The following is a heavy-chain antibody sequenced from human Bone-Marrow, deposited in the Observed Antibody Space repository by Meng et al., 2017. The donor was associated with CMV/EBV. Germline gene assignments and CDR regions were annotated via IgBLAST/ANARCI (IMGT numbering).Heavy chain of an antibody. J-gene: IGHJ6*01. CDR3: ARDVGAGYYTANGMDV. Sequence: SETLSLTCTVSGGSIRSYSWSWIRQPPGKGLEWFGYVYYSGSTNYNPSLKSRVTISVDTSKNQFSLKLSSVTAADTAVYYCARDVGAGYYTANGMDVWGQGTTVTGSS. CDR1: GGSIRSYS. CDR2: VYYSGST. V-gene: IGHV4-59*01. D-gene: IGHD3-22*01.